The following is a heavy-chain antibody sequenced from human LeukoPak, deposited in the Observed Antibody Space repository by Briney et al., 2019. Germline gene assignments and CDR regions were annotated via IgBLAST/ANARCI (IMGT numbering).Heavy chain of an antibody. J-gene: IGHJ4*02. D-gene: IGHD2-2*01. V-gene: IGHV3-23*01. CDR2: ISCSGGST. CDR3: AKDSLGYCSSTSCPILLDY. CDR1: GFTFSSYA. Sequence: GGSLRLSCAASGFTFSSYAMSWVRQAPGKGLEWVSAISCSGGSTYYADSVKGRFTISRDNSKNTLYLQMNSLRAEDTAVYYCAKDSLGYCSSTSCPILLDYWGQGTLVTVSS.